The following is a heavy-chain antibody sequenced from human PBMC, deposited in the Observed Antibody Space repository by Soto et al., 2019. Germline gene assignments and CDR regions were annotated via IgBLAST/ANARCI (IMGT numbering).Heavy chain of an antibody. CDR3: ARDLGSTIQYYYYYGMDV. D-gene: IGHD5-12*01. CDR2: ISYDGSNK. CDR1: GFTFSSYA. Sequence: PGGSLRLSCAASGFTFSSYAMHWVRQAPGKGLEWVAVISYDGSNKYYADSVKGRFTISRDNSKNTLYLQMNSLRAEDTAVYYCARDLGSTIQYYYYYGMDVWGQGTTVTVSS. V-gene: IGHV3-30-3*01. J-gene: IGHJ6*02.